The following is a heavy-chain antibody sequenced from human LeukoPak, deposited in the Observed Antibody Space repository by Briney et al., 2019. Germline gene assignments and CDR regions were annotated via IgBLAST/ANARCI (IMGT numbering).Heavy chain of an antibody. Sequence: PGGSLRLSCAASGFTFSSYAMSWVRQAPGKGLEWVSAISGSGGSKYYADSVKGRFTISRDNSKNTLYLQMNSLRAEDTAVYYCAKVTTSPHSSGGSGQWYCFDYWGQGTLVTVSS. CDR2: ISGSGGSK. CDR3: AKVTTSPHSSGGSGQWYCFDY. V-gene: IGHV3-23*01. D-gene: IGHD2-15*01. CDR1: GFTFSSYA. J-gene: IGHJ4*02.